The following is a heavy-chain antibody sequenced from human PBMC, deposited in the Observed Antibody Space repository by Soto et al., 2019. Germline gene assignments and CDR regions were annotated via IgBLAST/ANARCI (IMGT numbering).Heavy chain of an antibody. CDR3: AKVEVRVDYGDY. D-gene: IGHD4-17*01. J-gene: IGHJ4*02. V-gene: IGHV3-23*01. CDR2: ISGSGGST. Sequence: GSLRLSCAASGFTFSSYAMSWVRQAPGKGLEWVSAISGSGGSTYYADSVKGRFTISRDNSKNTLYLQMNSLRAEDTAVYYCAKVEVRVDYGDYWGQGTLVTVSS. CDR1: GFTFSSYA.